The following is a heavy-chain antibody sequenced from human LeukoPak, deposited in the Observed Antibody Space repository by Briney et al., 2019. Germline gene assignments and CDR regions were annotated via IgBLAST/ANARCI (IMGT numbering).Heavy chain of an antibody. CDR2: IYYSGST. Sequence: TTSETLSLTCAVSGGSISSYYWSWIGQPPGKGLEWIGYIYYSGSTNYNPSLKSRVTISVDTSKNQFSLKLSSVTAADTAVYYCARMGNPATVTTDYWGQGTLVTVSS. J-gene: IGHJ4*02. V-gene: IGHV4-59*08. CDR1: GGSISSYY. D-gene: IGHD4-17*01. CDR3: ARMGNPATVTTDY.